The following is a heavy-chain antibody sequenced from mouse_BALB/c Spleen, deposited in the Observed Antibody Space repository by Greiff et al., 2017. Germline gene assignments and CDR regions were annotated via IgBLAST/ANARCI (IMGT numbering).Heavy chain of an antibody. CDR3: ARGPTYYRYDVHFDY. CDR1: GYSITSDYA. CDR2: ISYSGST. V-gene: IGHV3-2*02. Sequence: EVKLQESGPGLVKPSQSLSLTCTVTGYSITSDYAWNWIRQFPGNKLEWMGYISYSGSTSYNPSLKSRISITRDTSKNQSFLQLNSVTTEDTATYYCARGPTYYRYDVHFDYWGQGTTLTVSS. J-gene: IGHJ2*01. D-gene: IGHD2-14*01.